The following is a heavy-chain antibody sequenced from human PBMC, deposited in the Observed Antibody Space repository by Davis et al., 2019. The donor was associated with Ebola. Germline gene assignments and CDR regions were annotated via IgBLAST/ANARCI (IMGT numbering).Heavy chain of an antibody. V-gene: IGHV3-30*03. CDR3: AIEDWESGGDAFDI. CDR1: GFTSTKYG. CDR2: ISNDGSNE. J-gene: IGHJ3*02. Sequence: PGGSLRLSCAASGFTSTKYGMHWVRQAPGKGLEWVAVISNDGSNEFHAESVKGRFTISRDTSKNTLSLQMNSLRAEDTAVYYCAIEDWESGGDAFDIWGQGTMVTVSS. D-gene: IGHD1-26*01.